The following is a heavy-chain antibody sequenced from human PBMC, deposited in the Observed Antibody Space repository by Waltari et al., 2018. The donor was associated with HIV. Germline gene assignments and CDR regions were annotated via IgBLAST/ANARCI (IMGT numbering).Heavy chain of an antibody. Sequence: EVQLVESGGTLVRTGGSLRLSCAASGLNFNDAWWSWVRQAPGKGLEWIGRIKSKTDGEATDYLPPVKDRFIISRNDSEAMVYLQMTGLKADDTGVYYCAEYKSGRRVFDSWGQGTQVSVSS. D-gene: IGHD3-3*01. J-gene: IGHJ4*02. CDR3: AEYKSGRRVFDS. CDR2: IKSKTDGEAT. CDR1: GLNFNDAW. V-gene: IGHV3-15*02.